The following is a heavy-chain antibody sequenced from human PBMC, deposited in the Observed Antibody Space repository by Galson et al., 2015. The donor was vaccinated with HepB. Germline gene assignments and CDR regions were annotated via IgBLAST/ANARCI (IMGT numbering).Heavy chain of an antibody. Sequence: SVKLSCKASGYTFSSYDISWVRQAPGQGLEWTGWISGYNSNTNYALNLKGRVTISADTSTNTVYLQLRSLRSDDTAVYYCARARYSSASPDYWGQGTLVTVSS. CDR2: ISGYNSNT. J-gene: IGHJ4*02. CDR3: ARARYSSASPDY. D-gene: IGHD6-6*01. V-gene: IGHV1-18*01. CDR1: GYTFSSYD.